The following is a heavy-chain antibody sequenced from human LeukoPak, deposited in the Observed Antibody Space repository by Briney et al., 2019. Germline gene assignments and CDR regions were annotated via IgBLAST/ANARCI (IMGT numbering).Heavy chain of an antibody. CDR1: GGSISSTSYY. J-gene: IGHJ6*03. CDR2: IYYSGST. D-gene: IGHD2-15*01. CDR3: ARHSYCSGGSYYQYYYMDV. V-gene: IGHV4-39*01. Sequence: SETLSLTCTVSGGSISSTSYYWGWIRQPPGKGLEWIGSIYYSGSTYYNPSLKSRVTISLETSKKQFSLKLNSVTAADTAVYYCARHSYCSGGSYYQYYYMDVWGKGTTVTISS.